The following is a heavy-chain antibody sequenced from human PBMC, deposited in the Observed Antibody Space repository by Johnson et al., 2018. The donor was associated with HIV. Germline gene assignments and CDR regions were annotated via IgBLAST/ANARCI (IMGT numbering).Heavy chain of an antibody. CDR3: ARAGRPYYFWSGYYSGDAFDI. D-gene: IGHD3-3*01. CDR2: ISSSGSTI. Sequence: MQLVESGGGLVQPGGSLRLSCAASGFTFSSYEMNWVRQAPGKGLEWVSYISSSGSTIYYADSVKGRFTIYRDNARNTLYLQMNSLRAGDTAVYYCARAGRPYYFWSGYYSGDAFDILGQGTMVTVSS. V-gene: IGHV3-48*03. CDR1: GFTFSSYE. J-gene: IGHJ3*02.